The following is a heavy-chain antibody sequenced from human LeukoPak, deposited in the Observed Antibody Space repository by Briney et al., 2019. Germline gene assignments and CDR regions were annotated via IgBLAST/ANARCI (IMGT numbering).Heavy chain of an antibody. J-gene: IGHJ4*02. CDR2: ISAYNGNT. V-gene: IGHV1-18*01. CDR3: ASLIREYDSSGYYY. CDR1: GYTFTSYG. D-gene: IGHD3-22*01. Sequence: GASVKVSCKASGYTFTSYGISWVRQAPGQGLEWMGWISAYNGNTNYAQKLQGRVTMTTDTSTSTAYMELRSLRSDDTAVYHCASLIREYDSSGYYYWGQGTLVTVSS.